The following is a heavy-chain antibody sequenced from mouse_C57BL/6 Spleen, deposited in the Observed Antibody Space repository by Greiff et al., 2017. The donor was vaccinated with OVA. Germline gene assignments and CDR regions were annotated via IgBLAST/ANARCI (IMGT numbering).Heavy chain of an antibody. CDR1: GYSFTGYY. V-gene: IGHV1-42*01. J-gene: IGHJ2*01. CDR2: INPSTGGT. CDR3: ARSKKLNYFDY. Sequence: EVQLQQSGPELVKPGASVKISCKASGYSFTGYYMNWVKQSPEKSLEWIGEINPSTGGTTYNQKFKAKATLTVDKSSSTAYMQLKSLTSEDSAVYYCARSKKLNYFDYWGQGTTLTVSS.